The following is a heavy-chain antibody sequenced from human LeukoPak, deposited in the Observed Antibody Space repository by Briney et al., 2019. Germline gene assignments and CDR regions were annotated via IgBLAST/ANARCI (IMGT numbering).Heavy chain of an antibody. CDR2: ISGSGGST. CDR1: GFTFSSYA. CDR3: AKGTGQIGAFDI. D-gene: IGHD2-21*01. Sequence: GGSLRLSCAASGFTFSSYAMSWVRQAPGKGLEGVSAISGSGGSTYYADSVKGRFTISRDNSKNTLYLQMNSLRAEDTAVYYCAKGTGQIGAFDIWGQGTMVTVSS. J-gene: IGHJ3*02. V-gene: IGHV3-23*01.